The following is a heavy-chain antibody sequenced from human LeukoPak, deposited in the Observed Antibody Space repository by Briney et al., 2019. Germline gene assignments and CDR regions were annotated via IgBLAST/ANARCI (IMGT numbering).Heavy chain of an antibody. Sequence: GGSLRLSCAASGFTFSSYGMNWVRQAPGKGLEWVSSISSTSSNIYYADSVKGRFTISRDNAKNSLYLQMNSLRAEDTALYYCARVGYSSSWRERYKYYFDYWGQGTLVTVSS. CDR2: ISSTSSNI. D-gene: IGHD6-13*01. CDR1: GFTFSSYG. J-gene: IGHJ4*02. CDR3: ARVGYSSSWRERYKYYFDY. V-gene: IGHV3-21*01.